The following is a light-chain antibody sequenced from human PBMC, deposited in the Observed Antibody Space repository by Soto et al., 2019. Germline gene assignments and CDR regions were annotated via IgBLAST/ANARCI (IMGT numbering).Light chain of an antibody. V-gene: IGKV3-11*01. J-gene: IGKJ5*01. Sequence: EIVLTQSPATLSLSPGERATLSCRASQSVSSYLAWYQQKPGQAPRLLIYDASNRATGIPARFSGSGSGTDFILTISSLVPEDFAVYYCQQRSNWPPITFGQGTRLEIK. CDR2: DAS. CDR1: QSVSSY. CDR3: QQRSNWPPIT.